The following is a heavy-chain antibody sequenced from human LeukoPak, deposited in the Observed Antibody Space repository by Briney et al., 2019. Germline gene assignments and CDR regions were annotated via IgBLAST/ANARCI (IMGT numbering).Heavy chain of an antibody. Sequence: PSETLSLTCTVSGGSISSYYWSWIRQPPGKGLEWIGYIYYSGSTNYNPSLKSRVTISVDTSKNQFSLKLSSVTAADTAVYYCASSLRRQYCSSTCCYPVYYYMDVWGKGTTVTVSS. CDR3: ASSLRRQYCSSTCCYPVYYYMDV. V-gene: IGHV4-59*01. D-gene: IGHD2-2*01. CDR2: IYYSGST. CDR1: GGSISSYY. J-gene: IGHJ6*03.